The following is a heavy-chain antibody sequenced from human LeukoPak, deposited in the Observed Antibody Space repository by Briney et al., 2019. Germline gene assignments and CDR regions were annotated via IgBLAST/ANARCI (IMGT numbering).Heavy chain of an antibody. CDR1: GVSISSGSYY. Sequence: SQTLSLTCTVSGVSISSGSYYWRWIRQPAGKGLEWIGRIYTSGSTNYNPSLKSRVTISVDTSKNQFSLKLSSVTAADTAVYYCAREDVDTAMVLDYWGQGTLVTVSS. CDR3: AREDVDTAMVLDY. CDR2: IYTSGST. V-gene: IGHV4-61*02. J-gene: IGHJ4*02. D-gene: IGHD5-18*01.